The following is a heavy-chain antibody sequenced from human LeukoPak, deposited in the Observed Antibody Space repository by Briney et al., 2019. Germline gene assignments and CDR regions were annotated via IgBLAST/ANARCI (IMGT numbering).Heavy chain of an antibody. CDR2: ISSSSSYI. Sequence: GGSLRLSCAASGFTFSSYSMNWVRQAPGKGLEWVSSISSSSSYIYYADSVKGRFTISRDNSKNTLYLQMNSLRAEDTAVYYCAKVQGPAAATGWFDPWGQGTLVTVSS. CDR3: AKVQGPAAATGWFDP. V-gene: IGHV3-21*04. D-gene: IGHD6-13*01. J-gene: IGHJ5*02. CDR1: GFTFSSYS.